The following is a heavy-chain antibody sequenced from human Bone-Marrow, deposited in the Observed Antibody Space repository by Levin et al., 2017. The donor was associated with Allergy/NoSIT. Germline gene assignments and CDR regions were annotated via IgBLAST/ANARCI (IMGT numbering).Heavy chain of an antibody. CDR3: ARVRITIFGVVEAFDI. CDR1: GYTFTSYA. CDR2: INAGNGNT. D-gene: IGHD3-3*01. J-gene: IGHJ3*02. V-gene: IGHV1-3*01. Sequence: ASVKVSCKASGYTFTSYAMHWVRQAPGQRLEWMGWINAGNGNTKYSQKFQGRVTITRDTSASTAYMELSSLRSEDTAVYYCARVRITIFGVVEAFDIWGQGTMVTVSS.